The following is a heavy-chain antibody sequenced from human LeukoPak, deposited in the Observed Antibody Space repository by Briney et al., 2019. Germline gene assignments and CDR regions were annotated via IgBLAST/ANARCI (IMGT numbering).Heavy chain of an antibody. D-gene: IGHD3-9*01. J-gene: IGHJ5*02. CDR1: GGSFSGYY. CDR2: INHSGST. Sequence: SGTLSLTCAVYGGSFSGYYWSWIRQPPGKGLEWIGEINHSGSTNYNPSLKSRVTISVDTSKNQFSLKLSSVTAADTAVYYCARKLRYFTNWFDPWGQGTLVTVSS. CDR3: ARKLRYFTNWFDP. V-gene: IGHV4-34*01.